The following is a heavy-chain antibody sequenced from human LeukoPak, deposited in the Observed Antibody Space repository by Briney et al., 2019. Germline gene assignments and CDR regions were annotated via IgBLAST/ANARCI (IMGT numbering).Heavy chain of an antibody. CDR3: ARDLTMVRGVVLFDP. CDR1: GFTFSSYS. D-gene: IGHD3-10*01. J-gene: IGHJ5*02. V-gene: IGHV3-21*01. Sequence: GGSLRLSCAASGFTFSSYSMNWVRQAPGKGLEWVSSISSSSSYIYYADSVKGRFTISRDNAKNSLYLRMNSLRAEDTAVYYCARDLTMVRGVVLFDPWGQGTLVTVSS. CDR2: ISSSSSYI.